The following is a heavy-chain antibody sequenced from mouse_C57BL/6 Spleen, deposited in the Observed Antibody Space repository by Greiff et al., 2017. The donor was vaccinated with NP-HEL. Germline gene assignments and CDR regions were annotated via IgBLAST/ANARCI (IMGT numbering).Heavy chain of an antibody. D-gene: IGHD2-4*01. Sequence: QVHVKQSGPGLVQPSQSLSITCTVSGFSLTSYGVHWVRQSPGKGLEWLGVIWSGGSTDYNAAFISRLSISKDNSKSQVFFKMNSLQADDTAIYYCARGSYDYDLAWFAYWGQGTLVTVSA. J-gene: IGHJ3*01. CDR3: ARGSYDYDLAWFAY. CDR2: IWSGGST. CDR1: GFSLTSYG. V-gene: IGHV2-2*01.